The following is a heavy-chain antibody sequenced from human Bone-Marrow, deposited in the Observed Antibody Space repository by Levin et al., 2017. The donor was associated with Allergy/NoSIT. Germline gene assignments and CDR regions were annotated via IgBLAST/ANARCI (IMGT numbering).Heavy chain of an antibody. D-gene: IGHD3-10*01. CDR1: GFDFSTAW. CDR2: IKKKSDGETT. J-gene: IGHJ6*02. V-gene: IGHV3-15*01. CDR3: TTLGSHYYCYNFDV. Sequence: GGSLRLSCAASGFDFSTAWMNWVRQAPGKGLEWVGLIKKKSDGETTDYAAPVKGRFTISRDDSTSTLFLQMNSLRTEDTAVYYCTTLGSHYYCYNFDVWGQGTTVTVSS.